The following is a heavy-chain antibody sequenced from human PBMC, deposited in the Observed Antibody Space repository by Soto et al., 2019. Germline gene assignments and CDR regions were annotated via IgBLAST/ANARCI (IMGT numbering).Heavy chain of an antibody. D-gene: IGHD4-17*01. J-gene: IGHJ4*02. V-gene: IGHV1-69*01. Sequence: QVQLVQSGAEVKKPGSSVKVSCTASGGGFSTYAITWVRQAPGQGLEWMGGITAIFDTTNYAQKFQGRVTITADESTTTVHMELTSLTSEDTAVYYCATGGTTVTRRFDYWGQGTLFTVSS. CDR1: GGGFSTYA. CDR2: ITAIFDTT. CDR3: ATGGTTVTRRFDY.